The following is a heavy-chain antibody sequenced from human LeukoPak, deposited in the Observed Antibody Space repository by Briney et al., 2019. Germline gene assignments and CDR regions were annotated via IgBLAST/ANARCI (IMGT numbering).Heavy chain of an antibody. V-gene: IGHV3-23*01. J-gene: IGHJ4*02. CDR1: GFTFSSYA. D-gene: IGHD2-15*01. CDR3: ARGRAVEVVAAFNY. CDR2: ISGSGGST. Sequence: PGGSLRLSCAASGFTFSSYAMSWVRQAPGKGLEWVSAISGSGGSTYYADSVKGRFTISRDNSKNTLYLQMNSLRAKDTAVYYCARGRAVEVVAAFNYWGQGTVVTVSS.